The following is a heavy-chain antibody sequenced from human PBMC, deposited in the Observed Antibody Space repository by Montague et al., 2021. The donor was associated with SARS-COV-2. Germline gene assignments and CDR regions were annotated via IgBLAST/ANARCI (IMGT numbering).Heavy chain of an antibody. V-gene: IGHV4-38-2*02. CDR2: IWHGGST. J-gene: IGHJ6*02. D-gene: IGHD2-2*01. Sequence: SETLSLTCTVSHYSITYAYYWGWVRQPPGKGLEWIGNIWHGGSTYYNPXXKSRVTISVDTSKNQFSLKLTSVTAADTAVYYCARTSQYCDTTSCYLPNAMDVWGQGTTVIVSS. CDR3: ARTSQYCDTTSCYLPNAMDV. CDR1: HYSITYAYY.